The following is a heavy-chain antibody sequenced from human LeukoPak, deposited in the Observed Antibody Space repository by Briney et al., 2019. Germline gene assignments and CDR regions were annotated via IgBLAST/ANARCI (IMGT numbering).Heavy chain of an antibody. D-gene: IGHD5-12*01. V-gene: IGHV4-59*08. J-gene: IGHJ4*02. CDR3: ASHQYSGYGLVDY. CDR1: GGSISSYY. Sequence: SETLSLTCTVSGGSISSYYWSWIRQPPGKGLEWIGYIYYSGSTNYNPSLKSRVTISVDTSKNQFSLKLSSVTAADTAVYYCASHQYSGYGLVDYWGQGTLVTVSS. CDR2: IYYSGST.